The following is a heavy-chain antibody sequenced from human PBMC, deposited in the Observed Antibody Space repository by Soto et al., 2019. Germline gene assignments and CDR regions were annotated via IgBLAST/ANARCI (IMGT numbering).Heavy chain of an antibody. J-gene: IGHJ6*03. Sequence: QVQLVQSGAEVKKPGASVKVSCKASGYTFTSYGISWVRQAPGQGLEWMGWISAYNGNTNYAQKLQGRITMTTDTSTSTAYMELRSLRSDDTAVYYCARADSSSWTERDYYHYYMDVWGKGTTVTVSS. V-gene: IGHV1-18*01. CDR1: GYTFTSYG. CDR3: ARADSSSWTERDYYHYYMDV. D-gene: IGHD6-13*01. CDR2: ISAYNGNT.